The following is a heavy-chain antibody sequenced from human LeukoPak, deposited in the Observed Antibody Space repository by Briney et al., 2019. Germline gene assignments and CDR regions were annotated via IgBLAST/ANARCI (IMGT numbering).Heavy chain of an antibody. Sequence: GGSLRLSCAASGFTFSSYAMHWVRQAPGKGLEWVAVISYDGSNKYYADSVKGRFTISRDNSKNTLYLQMNSLRAEDTAVYYCAKDLGQWELLSYYYYYYMDVWGKGTTVTVSS. CDR2: ISYDGSNK. CDR3: AKDLGQWELLSYYYYYYMDV. CDR1: GFTFSSYA. V-gene: IGHV3-30*04. D-gene: IGHD1-26*01. J-gene: IGHJ6*03.